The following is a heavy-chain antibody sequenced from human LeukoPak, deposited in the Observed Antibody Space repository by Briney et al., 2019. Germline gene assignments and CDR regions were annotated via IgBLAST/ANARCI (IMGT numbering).Heavy chain of an antibody. Sequence: SETLSLTCTVSGGSISSGDYYWSWIRQPPGKGLEWIVYIYYSGSTYYNPSLKSRVTISVDTSKNQFSLKLSSVTAADTAVYYCIVGATYFQHWGQGTLVTVSS. J-gene: IGHJ1*01. D-gene: IGHD1-26*01. CDR3: IVGATYFQH. V-gene: IGHV4-30-4*01. CDR1: GGSISSGDYY. CDR2: IYYSGST.